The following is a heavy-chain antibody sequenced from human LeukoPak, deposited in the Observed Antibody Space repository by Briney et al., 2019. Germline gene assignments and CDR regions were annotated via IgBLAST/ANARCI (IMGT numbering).Heavy chain of an antibody. CDR1: GFTFSSYG. D-gene: IGHD3-10*01. J-gene: IGHJ4*02. CDR2: ISGSGGST. V-gene: IGHV3-23*01. CDR3: AKDRYYYGSGSYYYPQGY. Sequence: PGGSLRLSCAASGFTFSSYGMSWVRQAPGKGLEWVSAISGSGGSTYYADSVKGRFTISRDNSKSTLYLQMNSLRAEDTAVYYCAKDRYYYGSGSYYYPQGYWGQGTLVTVSS.